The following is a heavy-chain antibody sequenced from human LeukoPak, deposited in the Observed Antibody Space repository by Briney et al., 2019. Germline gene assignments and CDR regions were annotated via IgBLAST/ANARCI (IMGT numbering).Heavy chain of an antibody. CDR1: GDSIRGYY. D-gene: IGHD6-6*01. CDR2: ISNSGST. Sequence: SETLSLTCTVSGDSIRGYYWSWIRQPPGKGLESIGHISNSGSTNYNPSLKGRVTMAIDMSKNQFSLRVNSVTAADTAVYYCARHDSSGFYYFDCWGQGALVTVS. V-gene: IGHV4-59*08. J-gene: IGHJ4*02. CDR3: ARHDSSGFYYFDC.